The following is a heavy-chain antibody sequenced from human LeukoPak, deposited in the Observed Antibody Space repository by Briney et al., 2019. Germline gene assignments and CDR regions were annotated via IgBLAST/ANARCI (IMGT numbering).Heavy chain of an antibody. Sequence: GASVKVSCKASSYSFTRHTINWVRQAPGQGLEWMGIIYPGDSDTRYSPSFQGQVTISADKSISTAYLQWSSLKASDTAMYYCARMGGYHYYMDVWGKGTTVTVSS. J-gene: IGHJ6*03. V-gene: IGHV5-51*01. CDR1: SYSFTRHT. D-gene: IGHD1-26*01. CDR3: ARMGGYHYYMDV. CDR2: IYPGDSDT.